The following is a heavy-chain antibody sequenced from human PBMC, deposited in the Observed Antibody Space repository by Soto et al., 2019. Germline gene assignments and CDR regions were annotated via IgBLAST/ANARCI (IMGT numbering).Heavy chain of an antibody. V-gene: IGHV4-34*01. CDR2: INHSGST. CDR1: GGSFSGYY. CDR3: ARESYYGSGSYFYSYYYMDV. D-gene: IGHD3-10*01. Sequence: SETLSLTCAVYGGSFSGYYWSWIRQPPGKGLEWIGEINHSGSTNYNPSLKSRVTISVDTSKNQFSLKLSSVTAADTAVYYCARESYYGSGSYFYSYYYMDVWGKGTTVTVSS. J-gene: IGHJ6*03.